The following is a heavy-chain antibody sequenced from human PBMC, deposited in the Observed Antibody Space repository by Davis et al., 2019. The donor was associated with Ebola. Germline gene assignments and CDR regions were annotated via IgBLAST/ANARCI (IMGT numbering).Heavy chain of an antibody. CDR1: GGSISSYY. CDR3: ARAEGTIFGVVYAFDI. J-gene: IGHJ3*02. V-gene: IGHV4-59*12. CDR2: IYYSGST. D-gene: IGHD3-3*01. Sequence: PSETLSLTCTVSGGSISSYYWSWIRQPPGKGLEWIGYIYYSGSTNYNPSLKSRVTMSVDTSKNQFSLKLSSVTAADTAVYYCARAEGTIFGVVYAFDIWGQGTMVTVSS.